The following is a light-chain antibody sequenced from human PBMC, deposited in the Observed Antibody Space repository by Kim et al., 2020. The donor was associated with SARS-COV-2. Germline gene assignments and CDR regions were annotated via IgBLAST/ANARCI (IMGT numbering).Light chain of an antibody. V-gene: IGKV1-39*01. J-gene: IGKJ2*01. CDR1: QSISNY. CDR3: QQSYSTPGYT. Sequence: ASVGDRVTITCRASQSISNYLKWYQEKPGKAPKLLIYAASSLQSGVPSRFSGSGSGTDFTLTISSLQPEDFATYYCQQSYSTPGYTFGQGTKLEI. CDR2: AAS.